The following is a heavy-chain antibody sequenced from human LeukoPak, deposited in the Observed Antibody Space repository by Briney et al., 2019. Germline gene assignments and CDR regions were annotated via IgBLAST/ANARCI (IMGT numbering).Heavy chain of an antibody. J-gene: IGHJ4*02. Sequence: ASVKVSCKASGYTFTGYYMHWVRQAPGQGLEWMGWIHPDRGTTNYAQKFQGRVTMTRDTSITAAYMELSRLSSDDTAVYYCARRYCSSTSCYYFDYWGQGTLVTVSS. D-gene: IGHD2-2*01. V-gene: IGHV1-2*02. CDR3: ARRYCSSTSCYYFDY. CDR1: GYTFTGYY. CDR2: IHPDRGTT.